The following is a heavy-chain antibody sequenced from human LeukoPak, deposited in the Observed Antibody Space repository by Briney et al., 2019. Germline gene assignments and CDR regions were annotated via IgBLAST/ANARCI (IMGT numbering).Heavy chain of an antibody. CDR1: GFTFGDFA. CDR3: TRGRGYTYGYCFDY. CDR2: IRTKAYGGTT. Sequence: GGSLRLSCTASGFTFGDFAMSWVRQAPGKGLEWVGFIRTKAYGGTTEYAASVKCRFTISRDDSKSIAYLQMNSLKTEDTAVYYCTRGRGYTYGYCFDYWGQGTLVTVSS. V-gene: IGHV3-49*04. J-gene: IGHJ4*02. D-gene: IGHD5-18*01.